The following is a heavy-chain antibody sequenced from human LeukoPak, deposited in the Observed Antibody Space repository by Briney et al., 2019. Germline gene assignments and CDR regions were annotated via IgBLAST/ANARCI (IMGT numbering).Heavy chain of an antibody. Sequence: GGSLRLSCAASGFTVSSNYMSWVRQAPGQGLEWVSYITSSSSSIYYADSVKGRFTISRDNAKNSLYLQMNSLRAEDTAVYYCARDNMGFDYWGQGTLVTVYS. CDR2: ITSSSSSI. V-gene: IGHV3-48*01. J-gene: IGHJ4*02. D-gene: IGHD2/OR15-2a*01. CDR1: GFTVSSNY. CDR3: ARDNMGFDY.